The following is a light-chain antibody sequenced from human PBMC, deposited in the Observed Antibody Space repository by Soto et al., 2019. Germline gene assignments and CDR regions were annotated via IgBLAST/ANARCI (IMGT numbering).Light chain of an antibody. CDR3: QQRSNWPPGFT. CDR1: QSVSSY. CDR2: DAS. J-gene: IGKJ3*01. V-gene: IGKV3-11*01. Sequence: EIVLTQSPATLSLSPGERATLSCRASQSVSSYLAWYQQKPGQAPRLLIYDASNRATGIPARFSGSGFGTDFTLTISSLEPEDFAVYYCQQRSNWPPGFTFGPGTKVDIK.